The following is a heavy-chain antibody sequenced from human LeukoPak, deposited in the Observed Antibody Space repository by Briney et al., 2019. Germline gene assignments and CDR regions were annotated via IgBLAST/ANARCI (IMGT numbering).Heavy chain of an antibody. D-gene: IGHD3-10*01. CDR1: GGTFSSYA. J-gene: IGHJ4*02. Sequence: ASVKVSCKASGGTFSSYAISWVRQAPGQGLEWMGGIIPIFGTANYAQKFQGRVTITTDKSTSTAYMELSSLRSEDTAVYYCARAEVRGVFHDYWGQGTLVTVSS. V-gene: IGHV1-69*05. CDR3: ARAEVRGVFHDY. CDR2: IIPIFGTA.